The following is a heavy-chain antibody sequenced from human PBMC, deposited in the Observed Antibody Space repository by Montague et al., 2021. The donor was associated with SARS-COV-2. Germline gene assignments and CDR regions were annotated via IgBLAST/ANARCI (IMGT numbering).Heavy chain of an antibody. J-gene: IGHJ6*02. CDR3: ARGADRYYFYGMDV. D-gene: IGHD6-19*01. CDR2: TYYGSKWYN. CDR1: GDSVSSNSAA. Sequence: CAISGDSVSSNSAAWNWIRQSPSRGLEWLGRTYYGSKWYNEYAVSVNSRITINPDTSKNQFSLQVNSVTPEDTAVYYCARGADRYYFYGMDVWGQGTTVTVSS. V-gene: IGHV6-1*01.